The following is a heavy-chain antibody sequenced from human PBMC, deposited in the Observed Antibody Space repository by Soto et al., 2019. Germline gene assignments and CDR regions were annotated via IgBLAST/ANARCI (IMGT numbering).Heavy chain of an antibody. CDR3: ARGKHCSTSSCYSPNWFDP. CDR1: GGTFSSST. V-gene: IGHV1-69*02. Sequence: SVKVSCKGSGGTFSSSTFVWVRQAPGQGLEWMGRIIPILGIANYAQKFQGRVTITVDIFTSTAYMELSSLRSDDTAVYFCARGKHCSTSSCYSPNWFDPWGQGTLVTVSS. CDR2: IIPILGIA. D-gene: IGHD2-2*01. J-gene: IGHJ5*02.